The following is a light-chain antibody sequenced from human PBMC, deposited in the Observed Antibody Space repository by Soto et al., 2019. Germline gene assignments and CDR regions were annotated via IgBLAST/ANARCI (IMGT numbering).Light chain of an antibody. CDR1: QSLLHSNGYSY. CDR2: LGS. Sequence: DVVLTHSPLSLPVTPGEPASISCRSSQSLLHSNGYSYLDWYLQKPGQSPQLLIYLGSNRASGVPDRFSGSGSGTDFTLKISRVEAEDVGVYYCMQPLQSWTFGQGTKVDI. J-gene: IGKJ1*01. V-gene: IGKV2-28*01. CDR3: MQPLQSWT.